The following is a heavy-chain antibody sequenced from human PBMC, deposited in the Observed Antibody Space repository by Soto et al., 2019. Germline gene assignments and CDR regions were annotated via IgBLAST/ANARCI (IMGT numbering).Heavy chain of an antibody. V-gene: IGHV3-23*01. CDR2: ISGSGGST. J-gene: IGHJ3*02. CDR1: GFTFSSYA. D-gene: IGHD2-2*01. Sequence: PEGPLRLSCAASGFTFSSYAMSWVRQAPGKGLEWVSAISGSGGSTYYADSVKGRFTISRDNSKNTLYLQMNSLRAEDTAVYYCAKDNYWDIVVVPAAIGAFDIWGQGTMVTVSS. CDR3: AKDNYWDIVVVPAAIGAFDI.